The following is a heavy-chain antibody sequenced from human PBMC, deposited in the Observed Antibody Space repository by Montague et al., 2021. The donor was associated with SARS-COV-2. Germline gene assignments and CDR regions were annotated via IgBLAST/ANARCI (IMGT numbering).Heavy chain of an antibody. Sequence: SETLSLTCTVSGGSISSYYWSRIRQPPGKGLEWIGYIYYSGSTNYNPYLKSRVTISADTSKNQFSLKLSSVTAADTAVYYCARVPRNYDFWSGFYDAFDIWGQGTMVTVSS. J-gene: IGHJ3*02. CDR3: ARVPRNYDFWSGFYDAFDI. D-gene: IGHD3-3*01. CDR2: IYYSGST. V-gene: IGHV4-59*01. CDR1: GGSISSYY.